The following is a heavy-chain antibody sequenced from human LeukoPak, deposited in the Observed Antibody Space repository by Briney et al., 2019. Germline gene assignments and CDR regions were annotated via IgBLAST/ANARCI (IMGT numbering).Heavy chain of an antibody. CDR1: GGSISSGDYY. CDR3: ARGNLPANYYMDV. V-gene: IGHV4-30-4*08. J-gene: IGHJ6*03. Sequence: PSETLSLTCTVSGGSISSGDYYRSWIRQPPGKGLEWIGYIYYSGSTYYNPSLKSRVTISVDTSKNQFSLKLSSVTAADTAVYYCARGNLPANYYMDVWGKGTTVTVSS. CDR2: IYYSGST.